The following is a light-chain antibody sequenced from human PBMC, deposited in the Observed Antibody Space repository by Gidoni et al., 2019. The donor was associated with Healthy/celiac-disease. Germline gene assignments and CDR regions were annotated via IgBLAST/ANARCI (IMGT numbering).Light chain of an antibody. Sequence: SSELTQDTAVSVALGQTVRITCQGDSLRSYYASWYQQKPGQAPVLVIYGKNNRPSVIPDRFSGSSSGNTASLTITGAQAEDEADYYCNSRDSSGNHVVFGGGTKLTVL. J-gene: IGLJ2*01. CDR1: SLRSYY. CDR3: NSRDSSGNHVV. V-gene: IGLV3-19*01. CDR2: GKN.